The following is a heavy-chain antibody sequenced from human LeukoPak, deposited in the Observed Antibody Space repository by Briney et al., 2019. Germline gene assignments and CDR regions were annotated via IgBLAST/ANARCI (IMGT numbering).Heavy chain of an antibody. D-gene: IGHD3-10*01. J-gene: IGHJ5*02. CDR2: IYPGDSDT. CDR1: GDRFTSYW. CDR3: ARRASGNYVFDP. V-gene: IGHV5-51*01. Sequence: GEALKISFKGSGDRFTSYWTGWVRPVPGKGLGWMGIIYPGDSDTRYSPSFQGQVTISADKSISTAYLQWSSLKASDTAMYYCARRASGNYVFDPWGQGTLVTVSS.